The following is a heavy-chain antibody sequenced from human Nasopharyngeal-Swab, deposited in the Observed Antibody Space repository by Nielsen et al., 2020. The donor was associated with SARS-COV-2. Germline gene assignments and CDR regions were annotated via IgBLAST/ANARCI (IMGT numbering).Heavy chain of an antibody. CDR2: ISYTGST. J-gene: IGHJ3*02. Sequence: SETLSLTCTVSGGSISNYYWSWIRRSPGKGLEWIGYISYTGSTNYNPSLKGRVTISVDTSKNQFSLNLSSVTAADTAFYYCARHYIGSLKGAFAILGQGTLATVSS. D-gene: IGHD1-26*01. CDR1: GGSISNYY. CDR3: ARHYIGSLKGAFAI. V-gene: IGHV4-59*01.